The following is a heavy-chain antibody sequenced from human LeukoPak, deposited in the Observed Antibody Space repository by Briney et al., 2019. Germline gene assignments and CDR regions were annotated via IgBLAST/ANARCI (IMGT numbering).Heavy chain of an antibody. CDR2: INPSRGGT. V-gene: IGHV1-2*02. Sequence: ASVKVSCKASGYTFTGYYMHWVRQAPGQGLEWMGWINPSRGGTNSAQKLQGRVTMTTDTSTSTAYMELRSLRSDDTAVYYCARDGRHRYYYDSSGFYGSWFDPWGQGTLVTVSS. D-gene: IGHD3-22*01. CDR1: GYTFTGYY. CDR3: ARDGRHRYYYDSSGFYGSWFDP. J-gene: IGHJ5*02.